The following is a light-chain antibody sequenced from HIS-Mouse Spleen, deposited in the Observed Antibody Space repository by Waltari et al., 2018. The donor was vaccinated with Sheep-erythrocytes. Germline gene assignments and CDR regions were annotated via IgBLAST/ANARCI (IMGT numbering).Light chain of an antibody. CDR2: AAS. CDR3: QQLNSYPPLFT. CDR1: QGISSY. Sequence: DIQLTQSPSFLSASVGARVTITCRASQGISSYLAWYQQKPGKAPKLLIYAASTLQSGVPSRFSGSGSGTEFTLTISSLQPEDFATYYCQQLNSYPPLFTFGPGTKVDIK. J-gene: IGKJ3*01. V-gene: IGKV1-9*01.